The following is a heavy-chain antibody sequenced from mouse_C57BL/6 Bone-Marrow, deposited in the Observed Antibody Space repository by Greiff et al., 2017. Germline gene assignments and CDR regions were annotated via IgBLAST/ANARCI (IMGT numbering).Heavy chain of an antibody. J-gene: IGHJ4*01. V-gene: IGHV5-9-1*02. D-gene: IGHD1-1*01. CDR2: ISSGGDYI. CDR1: GFTFSSYA. CDR3: TRGYYGSVYYYAMDY. Sequence: EVNLVESGEGLVKPGGSLKLSCAASGFTFSSYAMSWVRQTPEKRLEWVAYISSGGDYIYYAATVKGRFTISRDNARNTLYLQMSSLKSEDTAMYYCTRGYYGSVYYYAMDYWGQGTSVTVSS.